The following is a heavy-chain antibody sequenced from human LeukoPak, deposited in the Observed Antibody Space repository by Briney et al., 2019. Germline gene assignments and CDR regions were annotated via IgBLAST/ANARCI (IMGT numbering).Heavy chain of an antibody. V-gene: IGHV4-59*01. CDR3: ARTVTISSGYFYYMDV. CDR1: GDSISTYY. Sequence: SETLSLTCTVSGDSISTYYWSWIRQPPGKGLEWIGYISYSGNTNYNLSLKSRATISVDTSRTQFSLKLSSVTAADTAVYYCARTVTISSGYFYYMDVWGKGTTVTISS. CDR2: ISYSGNT. D-gene: IGHD3-22*01. J-gene: IGHJ6*03.